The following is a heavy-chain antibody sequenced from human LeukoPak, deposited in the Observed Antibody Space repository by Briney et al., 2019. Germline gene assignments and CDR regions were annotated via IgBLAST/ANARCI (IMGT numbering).Heavy chain of an antibody. CDR2: IKPNSGGT. D-gene: IGHD3-22*01. CDR3: ARDGHDSSGYYEDY. J-gene: IGHJ4*02. CDR1: GYTFTDYY. V-gene: IGHV1-2*02. Sequence: ASVKVSCKASGYTFTDYYMHWVRQAPGQGPEWVGWIKPNSGGTSYTQKFQGRVTMTRDTSISTAYMELSRLRSDDTAVYYCARDGHDSSGYYEDYWGQGTLVTVSS.